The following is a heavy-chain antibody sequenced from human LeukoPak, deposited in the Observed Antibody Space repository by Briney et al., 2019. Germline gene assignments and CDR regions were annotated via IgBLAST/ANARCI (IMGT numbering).Heavy chain of an antibody. CDR2: IFYSGST. CDR1: GGSISTSSYY. Sequence: SETLSLTCTVSGGSISTSSYYWGWVRQPPGKGLERIGNIFYSGSTYYSPSLKSRVTISLDTSRNQFSLKLSSVTAADTAVYYCARVTTVTSHAFDIWGQGTMVTVSS. D-gene: IGHD4-17*01. CDR3: ARVTTVTSHAFDI. V-gene: IGHV4-39*07. J-gene: IGHJ3*02.